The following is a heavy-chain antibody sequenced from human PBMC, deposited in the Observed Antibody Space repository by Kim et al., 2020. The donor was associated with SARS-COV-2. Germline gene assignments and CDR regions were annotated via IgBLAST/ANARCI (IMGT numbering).Heavy chain of an antibody. CDR2: INHSGST. V-gene: IGHV4-34*01. D-gene: IGHD2-21*02. CDR3: ARGVVVTASYYYYYGMDV. CDR1: GGSFSGYY. Sequence: SETLSLTCAVYGGSFSGYYWSWIRQPPGKGLEWIGEINHSGSTNYNPSLKSRVTISVDTSKNQFSLKLSSVTAADTAVYYCARGVVVTASYYYYYGMDV. J-gene: IGHJ6*01.